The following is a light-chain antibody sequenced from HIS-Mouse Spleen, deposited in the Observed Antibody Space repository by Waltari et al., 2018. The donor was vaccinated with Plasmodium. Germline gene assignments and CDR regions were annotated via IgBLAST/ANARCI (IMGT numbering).Light chain of an antibody. CDR1: QSISSY. CDR2: GAS. Sequence: DIQMTQSPSSLSASVGDRVTITCWERQSISSYFNWYQQKRGKATKHLIYGASSLQSRIQSRFSGSVSGTESTLTISSLQPEDFSTYYSEKSYSTPPNVGGGTKVEIK. J-gene: IGKJ4*01. CDR3: EKSYSTPPN. V-gene: IGKV1-39*01.